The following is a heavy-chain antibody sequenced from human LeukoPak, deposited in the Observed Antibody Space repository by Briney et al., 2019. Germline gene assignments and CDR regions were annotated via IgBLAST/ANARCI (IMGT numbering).Heavy chain of an antibody. CDR1: GDSFHDYY. Sequence: SETLSLTCTVSGDSFHDYYWNWIRQPAGKGLEWIGRIYTSGTTNSSPSLGSRVTISVDTSKKQFSLRLSSVAAADTAVYYCAGASDAFDVWGQGTMVTVSS. CDR3: AGASDAFDV. V-gene: IGHV4-4*07. J-gene: IGHJ3*01. CDR2: IYTSGTT.